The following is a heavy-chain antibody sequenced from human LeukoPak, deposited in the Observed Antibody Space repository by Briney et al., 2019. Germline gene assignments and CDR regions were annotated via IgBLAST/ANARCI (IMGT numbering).Heavy chain of an antibody. CDR2: IVVGSDNT. CDR1: GFTFTSSA. D-gene: IGHD3-9*01. CDR3: AAPGYWHGSYGNNWFDP. Sequence: GTSVKVSCKASGFTFTSSAVQWVRQARGQRLEWIGWIVVGSDNTNYAQKFQERVTITRDMSTSTAYMELSSLRSEDTAVYYCAAPGYWHGSYGNNWFDPWGQGTVVTVSS. V-gene: IGHV1-58*01. J-gene: IGHJ5*02.